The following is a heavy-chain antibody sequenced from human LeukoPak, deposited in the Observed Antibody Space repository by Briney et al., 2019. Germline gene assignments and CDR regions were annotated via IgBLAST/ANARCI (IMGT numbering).Heavy chain of an antibody. CDR3: ARLDTAMILGMDV. D-gene: IGHD5-18*01. V-gene: IGHV5-51*01. CDR2: IYPGDSDT. Sequence: GESLKVSCKGSGYRFSGYWIAWVRQVPGKGLEWMGIIYPGDSDTRYSPSFEGQVTISPDTSISTAYLQWNSLQASDTAMFYCARLDTAMILGMDVWGQGTTLTVSS. CDR1: GYRFSGYW. J-gene: IGHJ6*02.